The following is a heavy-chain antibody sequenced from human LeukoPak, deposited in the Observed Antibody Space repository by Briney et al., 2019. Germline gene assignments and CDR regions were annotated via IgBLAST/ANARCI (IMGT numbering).Heavy chain of an antibody. CDR3: AREELEPFRIFDY. CDR2: INPNSGGT. Sequence: ASVKVSCKASGYTFTGYYMHWVRQAPGQGLEGMGWINPNSGGTNYAQKFQGRVTMTRDTSISTAYMELSRLRSDDTAVYYCAREELEPFRIFDYWGQGTLVTVSS. D-gene: IGHD1-1*01. J-gene: IGHJ4*02. V-gene: IGHV1-2*02. CDR1: GYTFTGYY.